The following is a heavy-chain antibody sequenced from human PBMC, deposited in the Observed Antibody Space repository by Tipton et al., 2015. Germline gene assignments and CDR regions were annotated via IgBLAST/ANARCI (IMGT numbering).Heavy chain of an antibody. CDR2: IYNSGST. J-gene: IGHJ4*02. Sequence: TLSLTCVVSGDSISTHCWSWIRQPPGKGLEWIGCIYNSGSTSCSSSLKSRVTISVDTSKNQFSLKLTSVTAADTAVYYCARGQRGYPYWGQGTLVTVSS. V-gene: IGHV4-59*11. CDR3: ARGQRGYPY. CDR1: GDSISTHC. D-gene: IGHD5-18*01.